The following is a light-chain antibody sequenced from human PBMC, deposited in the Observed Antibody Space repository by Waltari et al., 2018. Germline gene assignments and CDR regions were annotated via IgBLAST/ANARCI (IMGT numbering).Light chain of an antibody. Sequence: QSALTQPPSASGSPGQSVTIPCTGPGSDFRDYVFVSWYQQHPGKAPKVILYEVSKRSSGVPDRFSGSKSGNTASLTVSGLQAEDEADYYCSSFAGRWIFGGGTKLTVL. V-gene: IGLV2-8*01. CDR1: GSDFRDYVF. CDR3: SSFAGRWI. CDR2: EVS. J-gene: IGLJ2*01.